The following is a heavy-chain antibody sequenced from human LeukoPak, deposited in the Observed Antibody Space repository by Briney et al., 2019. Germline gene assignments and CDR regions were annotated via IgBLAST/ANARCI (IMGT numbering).Heavy chain of an antibody. V-gene: IGHV1-2*02. D-gene: IGHD2/OR15-2a*01. Sequence: ASVKVSCKASGHSXTGYYIHGVRQAPGQGLEWMGWSKPDSGGTRYAQELQARVTMTRDTSISTVYMELSRLTSDDTAVYYCASASYFQPLDFWGQGTLVTVSS. CDR2: SKPDSGGT. CDR3: ASASYFQPLDF. J-gene: IGHJ4*02. CDR1: GHSXTGYY.